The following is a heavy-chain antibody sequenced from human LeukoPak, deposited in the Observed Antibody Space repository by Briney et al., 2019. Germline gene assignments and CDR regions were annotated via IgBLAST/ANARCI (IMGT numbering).Heavy chain of an antibody. Sequence: SETLSLTCTVSGGSISGYYYNWIRQPPGKGLEWIGYIYYSGSTNYNPSLKSRVTISLDTSKNQFSLKLSSVTAADTAVYYCTRLSRGRALDYWGQGTLVSVSS. J-gene: IGHJ4*02. CDR3: TRLSRGRALDY. V-gene: IGHV4-59*08. D-gene: IGHD3-16*01. CDR2: IYYSGST. CDR1: GGSISGYY.